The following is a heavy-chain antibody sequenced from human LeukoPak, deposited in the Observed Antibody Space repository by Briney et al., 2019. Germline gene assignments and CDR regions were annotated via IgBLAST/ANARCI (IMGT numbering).Heavy chain of an antibody. V-gene: IGHV1-18*01. Sequence: GVSVKVSCKASGYTFTSYGISWVRQAPGQGLEWMGWISAYNGNTNYAQKLQGRVTMTTDTSTSTAYMELRSLRSDDTAVYYCARRDDYGDFNWFDPWGQGTLVTVSS. CDR2: ISAYNGNT. J-gene: IGHJ5*02. D-gene: IGHD4-17*01. CDR3: ARRDDYGDFNWFDP. CDR1: GYTFTSYG.